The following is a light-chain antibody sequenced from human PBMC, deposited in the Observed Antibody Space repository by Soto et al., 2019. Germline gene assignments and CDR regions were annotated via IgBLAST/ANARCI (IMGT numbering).Light chain of an antibody. CDR1: SSDVGGYNY. J-gene: IGLJ2*01. V-gene: IGLV2-14*01. Sequence: QSALTQPASVSGSPGQSITISCTGTSSDVGGYNYVSWYQQHPGKAPKLMIYDVSNRPSGVSNRFSGSKSGNTASLTISGLQAEDEDDYYGSSYTSSSTRVFGGGTKLTVL. CDR2: DVS. CDR3: SSYTSSSTRV.